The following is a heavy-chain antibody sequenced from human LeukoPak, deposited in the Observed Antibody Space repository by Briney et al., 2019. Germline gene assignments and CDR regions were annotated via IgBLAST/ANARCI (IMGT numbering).Heavy chain of an antibody. Sequence: GGSLGLSCAASGFTFSSYAMSWVRQAPGKGLEWVGAISGSGGSTYNAASVKGRSTISRDTTNSSPFLQTIGLRATDPVVYYCAIPVYMVRRVIKYSYYMDGWRKGTSVTV. V-gene: IGHV3-23*01. D-gene: IGHD3-10*01. CDR3: AIPVYMVRRVIKYSYYMDG. CDR1: GFTFSSYA. CDR2: ISGSGGST. J-gene: IGHJ6*03.